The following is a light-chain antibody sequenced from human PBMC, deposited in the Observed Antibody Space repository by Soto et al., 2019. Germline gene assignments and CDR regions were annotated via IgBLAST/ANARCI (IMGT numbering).Light chain of an antibody. Sequence: EIVLTRSPGTLSLSPGERATLSCRASQSIISNHLAWYQQKPGQAPRLLMYGISSRAPGIPDRFSGSGSGTDFTLTISRLEPEDFAVYYCQQYVSSPRTFGQGTKVEIK. CDR2: GIS. CDR1: QSIISNH. J-gene: IGKJ1*01. V-gene: IGKV3-20*01. CDR3: QQYVSSPRT.